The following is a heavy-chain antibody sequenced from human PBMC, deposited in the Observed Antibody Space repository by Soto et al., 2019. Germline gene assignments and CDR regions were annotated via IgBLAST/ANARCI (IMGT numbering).Heavy chain of an antibody. D-gene: IGHD3-22*01. V-gene: IGHV4-30-4*01. CDR2: IYYSGST. Sequence: QVQLQESGPGLVKPSQTLSLTCTVSGGSISSGDYYWSWIRQPPGKGLEWIGYIYYSGSTYYNPSLKSRVTISVDTSKNQCSLKLSSVTAADTAVYYCARDLYYYDSSGYYGGYYYYGMDVWGQGTTVTVSS. CDR3: ARDLYYYDSSGYYGGYYYYGMDV. CDR1: GGSISSGDYY. J-gene: IGHJ6*02.